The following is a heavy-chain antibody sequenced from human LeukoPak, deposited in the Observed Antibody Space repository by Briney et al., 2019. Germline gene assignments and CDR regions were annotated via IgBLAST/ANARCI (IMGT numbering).Heavy chain of an antibody. CDR2: IYYTGNT. CDR1: GGSISSYY. CDR3: AREKSDGYDAERYDY. Sequence: SETLSLTCTVSGGSISSYYWSWIRQPPGKGLEWIGYIYYTGNTNYNPSLKGRVTISVDTSKNQFSLKLRSVTAADTAIYYCAREKSDGYDAERYDYWGQGTLVTVSS. V-gene: IGHV4-59*01. D-gene: IGHD5-12*01. J-gene: IGHJ4*02.